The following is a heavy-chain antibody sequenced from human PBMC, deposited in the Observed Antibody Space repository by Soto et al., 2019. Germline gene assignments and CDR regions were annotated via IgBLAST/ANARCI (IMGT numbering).Heavy chain of an antibody. CDR2: ISYDGSNK. V-gene: IGHV3-30*18. CDR3: AKVGYYYDSSGYSLISDY. J-gene: IGHJ4*02. CDR1: GFTFSSYG. D-gene: IGHD3-22*01. Sequence: PGGSLRLSCAASGFTFSSYGMHWVRQAPGKGLEWVAVISYDGSNKYYADSVKGRFTISRDNSKNTLYLQMNSLKAEDMAVYYCAKVGYYYDSSGYSLISDYWGQGTLVTVSS.